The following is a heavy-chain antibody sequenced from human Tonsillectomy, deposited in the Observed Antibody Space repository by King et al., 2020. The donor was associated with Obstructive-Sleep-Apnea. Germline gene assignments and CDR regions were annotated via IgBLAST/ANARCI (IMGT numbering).Heavy chain of an antibody. D-gene: IGHD3-9*01. CDR1: GYTFSSYG. Sequence: QLVQSGAEVKKPGASVKVSCKASGYTFSSYGINWVRQAPGQGLEWMGWISTYKGKTNYAEKFQGRVTMTTETFMSITYMEVRSLRSDDTAVYYCARDGLRYFYSVTDPPYFFGYWGQGTLVTVSS. J-gene: IGHJ4*02. CDR2: ISTYKGKT. V-gene: IGHV1-18*01. CDR3: ARDGLRYFYSVTDPPYFFGY.